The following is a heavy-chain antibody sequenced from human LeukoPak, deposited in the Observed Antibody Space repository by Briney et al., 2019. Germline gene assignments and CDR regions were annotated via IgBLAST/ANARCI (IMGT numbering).Heavy chain of an antibody. Sequence: PSETLSLTCTVSGGSISSSSYYWGWIRQPPGKGLEWIGSIYYSGTTYYKSSLKRRVTMSVDRSKNQFSLKLNSVTAADTAVYYCAGRTRPERTAPGTYDHLKWFDPWGQGTLVTVSS. CDR3: AGRTRPERTAPGTYDHLKWFDP. CDR2: IYYSGTT. V-gene: IGHV4-39*01. D-gene: IGHD3-10*01. J-gene: IGHJ5*02. CDR1: GGSISSSSYY.